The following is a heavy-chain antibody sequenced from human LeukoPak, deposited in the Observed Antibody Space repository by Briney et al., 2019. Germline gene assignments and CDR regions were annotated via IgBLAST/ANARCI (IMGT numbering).Heavy chain of an antibody. D-gene: IGHD3-22*01. V-gene: IGHV1-69*01. Sequence: SVKVSCKASGGTLSSYAISWVRQAPGQGLEWMGGIIPIFGTANYAQKFQGRVTITADESTSTAYMELSSLRSEDTAVYYCARDQTHYYDSSGYYSNYWGQGTLVTVSS. CDR1: GGTLSSYA. J-gene: IGHJ4*02. CDR3: ARDQTHYYDSSGYYSNY. CDR2: IIPIFGTA.